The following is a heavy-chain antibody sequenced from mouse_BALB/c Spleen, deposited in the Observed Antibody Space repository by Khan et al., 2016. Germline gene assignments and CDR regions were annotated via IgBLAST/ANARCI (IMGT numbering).Heavy chain of an antibody. D-gene: IGHD3-1*01. CDR2: IDPANGNT. CDR3: ARWAARAPYFDY. Sequence: VQLKESGAELVKPGASVKLSCTASGFNIKDTYMHWVKQRPEQGLEWIGRIDPANGNTKYDPKFQGKATITADTSSNTAYLQLSSLTSEDTAVYYCARWAARAPYFDYWGQGTTLTVSS. J-gene: IGHJ2*01. CDR1: GFNIKDTY. V-gene: IGHV14-3*02.